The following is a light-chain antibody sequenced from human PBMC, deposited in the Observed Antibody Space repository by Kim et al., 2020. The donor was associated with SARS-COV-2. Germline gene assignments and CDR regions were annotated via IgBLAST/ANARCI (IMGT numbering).Light chain of an antibody. J-gene: IGKJ2*01. CDR1: QTVSSNY. CDR3: QHYGSSPYT. Sequence: LSPGERATLTCRASQTVSSNYLAWYQQKRGQAPRLLIYGASSKATGTPDRFSGSGSGTDFTLTISRLEPEDFAEYYCQHYGSSPYTFGQGTKLEIK. CDR2: GAS. V-gene: IGKV3-20*01.